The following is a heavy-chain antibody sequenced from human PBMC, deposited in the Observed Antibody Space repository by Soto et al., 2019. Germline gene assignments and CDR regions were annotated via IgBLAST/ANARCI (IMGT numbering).Heavy chain of an antibody. V-gene: IGHV3-11*06. CDR1: GFIFSDYY. CDR3: ARESHDLMIGTSSGMDV. Sequence: PGGSLRLSCAASGFIFSDYYMSWMRQAPGKGLEWVSSISSSSSYIYYADSVKGRSTISRDNAKNSLYLQMNSLRAEDTAVYYCARESHDLMIGTSSGMDVWGQGTTVNVSS. D-gene: IGHD3-22*01. CDR2: ISSSSSYI. J-gene: IGHJ6*01.